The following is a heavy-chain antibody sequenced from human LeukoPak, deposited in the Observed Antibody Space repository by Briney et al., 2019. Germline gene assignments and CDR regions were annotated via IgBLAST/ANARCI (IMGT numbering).Heavy chain of an antibody. Sequence: ASVKVSCKASGYTFTSYAMNWVRQAPGQGLEWMGWINTNTGNPTYAQGFTGRFVFSLDTSVSTAYLQISSLKAEDTAVYYCARMGYSYGPRTPTDFDYWGQGTLVTVPS. CDR3: ARMGYSYGPRTPTDFDY. J-gene: IGHJ4*02. CDR2: INTNTGNP. D-gene: IGHD5-18*01. V-gene: IGHV7-4-1*02. CDR1: GYTFTSYA.